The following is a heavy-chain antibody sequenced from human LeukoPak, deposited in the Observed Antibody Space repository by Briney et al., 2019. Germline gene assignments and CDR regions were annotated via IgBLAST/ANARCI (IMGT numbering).Heavy chain of an antibody. CDR3: ARRFLPAAISVLAVAGTGNAFDI. V-gene: IGHV4-39*01. D-gene: IGHD6-19*01. CDR2: IYYSGST. J-gene: IGHJ3*02. CDR1: GGSISSSSYY. Sequence: PSETLSLTCTVSGGSISSSSYYWGWIRQPPGKGLEWIGSIYYSGSTYYNPSLKSRVTISVDTSKNQFSLKLSSVTAADTAVYYCARRFLPAAISVLAVAGTGNAFDIWGQGTMVTVSS.